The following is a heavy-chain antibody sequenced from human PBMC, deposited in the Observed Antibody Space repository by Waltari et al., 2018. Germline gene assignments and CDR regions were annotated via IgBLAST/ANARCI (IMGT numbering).Heavy chain of an antibody. CDR1: GYTFTSYG. J-gene: IGHJ6*02. Sequence: QVQLVQSGAEVKKPGASVKVSCKASGYTFTSYGITWLRQAPGQGLEWMGWISAYNGNTNYAQGRVTMTTDTSTSTAYMELRSLRSDDTAVYYCARDRRWATVLRGMDVWGQGTTVTVSS. D-gene: IGHD4-17*01. CDR3: ARDRRWATVLRGMDV. V-gene: IGHV1-18*01. CDR2: ISAYNGNT.